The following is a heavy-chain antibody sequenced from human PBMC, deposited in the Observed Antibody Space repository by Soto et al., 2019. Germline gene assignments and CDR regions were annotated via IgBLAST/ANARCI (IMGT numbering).Heavy chain of an antibody. V-gene: IGHV4-59*01. D-gene: IGHD2-8*01. J-gene: IGHJ6*02. CDR3: ARDGGYCTNGVCYNPYYGMDV. Sequence: SETLSLTCTVSGGSISSYYWSWIRQPPGKGLEWIGYIYYSGSTNYNPSLKSRVTISVDTSKNQFSLKLSSVTAADTAVYYRARDGGYCTNGVCYNPYYGMDVWGQGTTVTVSS. CDR2: IYYSGST. CDR1: GGSISSYY.